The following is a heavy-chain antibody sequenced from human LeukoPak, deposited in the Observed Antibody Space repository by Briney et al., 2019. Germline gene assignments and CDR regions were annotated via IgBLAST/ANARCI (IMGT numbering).Heavy chain of an antibody. V-gene: IGHV4-59*01. CDR3: ARHSDTYCSRANCYVDNFYGLDV. D-gene: IGHD2-2*01. CDR2: IYYSGST. Sequence: EPSETLSLTCTVSGGSISSYYWSWIRQPPGKGLEWIGYIYYSGSTNYNPSLKSRVTISVDTSKNQFSLKLSSVTAADTAVYYCARHSDTYCSRANCYVDNFYGLDVWGQGTRVTVSS. CDR1: GGSISSYY. J-gene: IGHJ6*02.